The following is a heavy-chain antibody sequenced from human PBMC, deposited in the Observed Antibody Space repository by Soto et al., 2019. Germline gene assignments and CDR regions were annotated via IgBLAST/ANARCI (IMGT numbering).Heavy chain of an antibody. CDR1: GGTFSSYA. V-gene: IGHV1-69*01. Sequence: QVQLVQSGAEVKKPGSSVKVSCKASGGTFSSYAISWVRQAPGQGLEWMGGIIPIPGTANYAQKFQGRVTITADESTSTAYMELSSLRFEATAVYYCARSQGSSTSLEIYYYYYYGMDVWGQGTTVTVSS. CDR2: IIPIPGTA. J-gene: IGHJ6*02. D-gene: IGHD2-2*01. CDR3: ARSQGSSTSLEIYYYYYYGMDV.